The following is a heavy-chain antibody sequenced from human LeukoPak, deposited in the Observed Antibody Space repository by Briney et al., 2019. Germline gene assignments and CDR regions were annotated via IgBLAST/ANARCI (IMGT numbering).Heavy chain of an antibody. J-gene: IGHJ4*02. CDR3: ARDSVIDY. D-gene: IGHD3-10*01. V-gene: IGHV3-30-3*01. Sequence: PGRSLRLSCAASGFTFSSYAMHWVRQAPGKGLEWVAVISYDGSNKYYADSVKGRFTISRDNSKNTVYLQMNSLRPEDTAVYYCARDSVIDYWGQGTLVTVSS. CDR2: ISYDGSNK. CDR1: GFTFSSYA.